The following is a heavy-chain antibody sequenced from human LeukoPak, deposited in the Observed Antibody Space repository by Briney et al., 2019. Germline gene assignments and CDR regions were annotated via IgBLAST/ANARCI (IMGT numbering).Heavy chain of an antibody. D-gene: IGHD6-13*01. CDR1: GFTFSDDY. Sequence: PGGSLRLSCAASGFTFSDDYMSWIRQAPGKGLEWVSYISSSSSYINYADSVKGRFTISRDNAKNSLYLQMNSLRAEDTAVYYCARGRGGYFGYWGQGTLVTVSS. V-gene: IGHV3-11*05. CDR2: ISSSSSYI. J-gene: IGHJ4*02. CDR3: ARGRGGYFGY.